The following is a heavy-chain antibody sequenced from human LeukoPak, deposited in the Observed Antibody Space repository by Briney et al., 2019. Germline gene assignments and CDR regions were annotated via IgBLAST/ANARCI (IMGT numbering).Heavy chain of an antibody. J-gene: IGHJ5*02. CDR3: ARVGRGCSSIRCYWDDWFDP. CDR2: ISGYNANA. Sequence: GASVKVSCKASGYSFTNYGITWIREAPGQGPEWLGWISGYNANAHYAQNVQGRVTLTTDTSTNTAYMELRGLTSDDTAMYYCARVGRGCSSIRCYWDDWFDPWGQGTLVIVSS. CDR1: GYSFTNYG. V-gene: IGHV1-18*01. D-gene: IGHD2-2*01.